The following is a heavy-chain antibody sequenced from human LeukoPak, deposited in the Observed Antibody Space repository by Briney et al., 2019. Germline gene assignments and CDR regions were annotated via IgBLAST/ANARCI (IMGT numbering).Heavy chain of an antibody. CDR3: ARGKLNFDY. J-gene: IGHJ4*02. CDR2: ISSSGSTI. V-gene: IGHV3-11*01. Sequence: GGSLRLSCAASGFTFSDYYLSWIRQAPGKGLEWVSYISSSGSTIFHGDSVKGRVTISRDNSRNSLYLQMNSLRAEDTAVYYCARGKLNFDYWGQGTLVTVSS. CDR1: GFTFSDYY. D-gene: IGHD1-7*01.